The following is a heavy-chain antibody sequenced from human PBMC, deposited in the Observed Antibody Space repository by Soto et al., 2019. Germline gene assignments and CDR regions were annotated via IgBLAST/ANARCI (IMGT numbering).Heavy chain of an antibody. J-gene: IGHJ6*02. D-gene: IGHD4-17*01. CDR2: VYYTGET. V-gene: IGHV4-59*08. CDR3: VRHGIDYLHGPVHV. Sequence: QVQLQQSGPRLVKPSETLSLTCTVSSGPDRSHNWGWIRQPPGRGLEWIGYVYYTGETAYNPSLTARVTISADPSTNDISLTLNSVTAADPAVYYCVRHGIDYLHGPVHVSGQGTTISVS. CDR1: SGPDRSHN.